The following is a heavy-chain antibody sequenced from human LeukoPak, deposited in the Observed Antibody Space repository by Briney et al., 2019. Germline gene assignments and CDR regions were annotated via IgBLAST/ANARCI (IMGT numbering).Heavy chain of an antibody. CDR1: GYTLTELS. J-gene: IGHJ4*02. CDR3: AIWGTGSFSDPAFDY. Sequence: ASVKVSCKVSGYTLTELSMHWVRQAPGKGLEWMGGFDPEDGETIYAQKFQGRVTMTEDTSTDTAYMELTSLTSEDTAVYYCAIWGTGSFSDPAFDYWGQGTLVTVSS. V-gene: IGHV1-24*01. D-gene: IGHD1-26*01. CDR2: FDPEDGET.